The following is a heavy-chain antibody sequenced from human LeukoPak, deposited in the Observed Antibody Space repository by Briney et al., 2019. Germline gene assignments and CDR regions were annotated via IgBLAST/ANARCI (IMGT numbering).Heavy chain of an antibody. CDR3: ARAVYGDSVHDY. Sequence: PGGSLRLSCAASGFTVSSKFMSWVRQAPGKGLEWVSVLYSGGSTYYANSVKGRFTISRDNSKNTLYLQMNSLRAEDTAVYYCARAVYGDSVHDYWGQGTLVTVSS. CDR2: LYSGGST. V-gene: IGHV3-53*01. J-gene: IGHJ4*02. D-gene: IGHD4-17*01. CDR1: GFTVSSKF.